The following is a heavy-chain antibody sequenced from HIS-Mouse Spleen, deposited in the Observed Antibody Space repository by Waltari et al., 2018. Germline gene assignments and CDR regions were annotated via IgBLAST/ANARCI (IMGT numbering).Heavy chain of an antibody. CDR3: AREIPYSSSWYDWYFDL. Sequence: QLQLQESGPGLVKPSEPLSLPCTVSGCSISSRSYYWGWIRQPPGKGLEWIGSIYYSGSTYYNPSLKSRVTISVDTSKNQFSLKLSSVTAADTAVYYCAREIPYSSSWYDWYFDLWGRGTLVTVSS. V-gene: IGHV4-39*07. CDR2: IYYSGST. CDR1: GCSISSRSYY. D-gene: IGHD6-13*01. J-gene: IGHJ2*01.